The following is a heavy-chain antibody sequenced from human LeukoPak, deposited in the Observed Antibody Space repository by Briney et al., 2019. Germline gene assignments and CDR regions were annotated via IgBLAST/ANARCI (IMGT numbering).Heavy chain of an antibody. V-gene: IGHV1-18*01. Sequence: ASVKVSCKASGYIFTSYGISWLRQAPGQGLEWMGWISVHNGNTNYPQRLQGRVTMTTDTSTTTAYMELRSLRSDDTAVYYCARDINGYYYDSHGYYPTDLWGQGTLVTVSS. D-gene: IGHD3-22*01. CDR3: ARDINGYYYDSHGYYPTDL. CDR2: ISVHNGNT. CDR1: GYIFTSYG. J-gene: IGHJ5*02.